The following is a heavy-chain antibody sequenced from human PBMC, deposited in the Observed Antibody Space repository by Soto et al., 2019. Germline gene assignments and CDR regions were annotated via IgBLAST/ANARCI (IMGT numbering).Heavy chain of an antibody. J-gene: IGHJ4*02. Sequence: PSETLSLTCTVSGGSISSYYWSWIRQSPGKGLEWIGYIYYSGSTNYNPSLKSRVTISLDTSKNQFSLRLSSVTAADTAVYYCAREGAFDYIHPLWGQGTLVTVSS. CDR2: IYYSGST. CDR1: GGSISSYY. CDR3: AREGAFDYIHPL. V-gene: IGHV4-59*01. D-gene: IGHD3-9*01.